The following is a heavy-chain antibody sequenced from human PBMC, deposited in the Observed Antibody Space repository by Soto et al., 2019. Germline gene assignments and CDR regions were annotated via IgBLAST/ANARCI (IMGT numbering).Heavy chain of an antibody. CDR2: IYYSGST. V-gene: IGHV4-30-4*01. D-gene: IGHD3-3*01. CDR1: GGSISSGDYY. CDR3: ARGSLSGYYYFDY. Sequence: PSETLSLTCTVSGGSISSGDYYWSWIRQPPGKGLEWIGYIYYSGSTYYNPSLKSRLTISVDTSKNQFSLKLRSVTAADTAVYYCARGSLSGYYYFDYWGQGTLVTVSS. J-gene: IGHJ4*02.